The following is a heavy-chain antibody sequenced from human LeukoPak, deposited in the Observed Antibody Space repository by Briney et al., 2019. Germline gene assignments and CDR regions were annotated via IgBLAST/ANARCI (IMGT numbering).Heavy chain of an antibody. CDR1: GGSFSGYY. D-gene: IGHD5-18*01. CDR3: ARGRGAYSYGKYFDY. CDR2: INHSGST. Sequence: PSETLSLTCAVYGGSFSGYYWSWIRQPPGKGLEWIGEINHSGSTNYNPSLKSRVTISVDTSKNQLSLKLSSVTAADTAVYYCARGRGAYSYGKYFDYWGQGTLVTVSS. J-gene: IGHJ4*02. V-gene: IGHV4-34*01.